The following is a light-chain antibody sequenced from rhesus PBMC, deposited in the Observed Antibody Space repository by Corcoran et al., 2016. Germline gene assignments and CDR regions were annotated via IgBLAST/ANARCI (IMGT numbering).Light chain of an antibody. CDR2: GAS. CDR3: QQSSNLYS. Sequence: ETVVTQSPATLSLSPGERATLSCRASQSVGSYLAWYQQKPGPAPRLLIYGASSRATGIPDRGGGSGSGPDFTLTTSSLGPEEVGVYYCQQSSNLYSFGQGTKVEIK. V-gene: IGKV3-24*04. J-gene: IGKJ2*01. CDR1: QSVGSY.